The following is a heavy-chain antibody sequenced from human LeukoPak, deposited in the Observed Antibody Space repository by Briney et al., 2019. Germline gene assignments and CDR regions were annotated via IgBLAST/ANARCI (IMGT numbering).Heavy chain of an antibody. CDR3: AKNGGSQCYSHLDS. D-gene: IGHD2-15*01. J-gene: IGHJ4*02. CDR1: GFPFSRYA. Sequence: GSLRLSCSASGFPFSRYAMSWVRQAPGEGLEWVSGTSGSGGSTYYAGSVKGRFTISRDNSKNTLYLQMNSLRVEDTAVYYCAKNGGSQCYSHLDSWGQGTLVTVSS. CDR2: TSGSGGST. V-gene: IGHV3-23*01.